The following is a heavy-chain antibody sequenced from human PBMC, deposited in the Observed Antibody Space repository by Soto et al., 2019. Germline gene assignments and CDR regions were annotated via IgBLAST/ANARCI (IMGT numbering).Heavy chain of an antibody. Sequence: GASVKVSCKASGGTFSSYAISWVRQAPGQGLEWMGGIIPIFGTANYAQKFQGRVTIIADESTSTAYMELSSLRSEDTAVYYCARDGWFGELPAIRASRYGMDVWGQGTTVTVSS. J-gene: IGHJ6*02. CDR3: ARDGWFGELPAIRASRYGMDV. CDR1: GGTFSSYA. D-gene: IGHD3-10*01. V-gene: IGHV1-69*13. CDR2: IIPIFGTA.